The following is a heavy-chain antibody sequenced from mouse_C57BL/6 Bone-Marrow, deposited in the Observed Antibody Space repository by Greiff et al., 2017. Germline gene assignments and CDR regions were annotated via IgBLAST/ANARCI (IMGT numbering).Heavy chain of an antibody. CDR3: ARPYYSNYWYFDV. J-gene: IGHJ1*03. CDR1: GYTFTSYW. D-gene: IGHD2-5*01. Sequence: QVQLKQPGAELVKPGASVKMSCKASGYTFTSYWITWVKQRPGQGLEWIGDIYPGSGSTNYNEKFKSKATLTVATSSSTAYMQLSSLTSEDSAVYDCARPYYSNYWYFDVWGTGTTVTVSS. V-gene: IGHV1-55*01. CDR2: IYPGSGST.